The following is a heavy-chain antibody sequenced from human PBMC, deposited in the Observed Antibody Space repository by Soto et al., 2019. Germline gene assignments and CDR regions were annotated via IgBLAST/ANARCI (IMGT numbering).Heavy chain of an antibody. CDR3: ATEGDGSGSYYYGMDV. V-gene: IGHV1-69*12. Sequence: QVQLVQSGAEVKKPGSSVKVSCKASGGTFSSYAITWVRQAPGQGLEWMGGIIPIFGTANYAQKFQGRVTITADESTSTAYMELSSLRSEDTAVHYCATEGDGSGSYYYGMDVWGQGTTVTVSS. D-gene: IGHD3-22*01. CDR1: GGTFSSYA. CDR2: IIPIFGTA. J-gene: IGHJ6*02.